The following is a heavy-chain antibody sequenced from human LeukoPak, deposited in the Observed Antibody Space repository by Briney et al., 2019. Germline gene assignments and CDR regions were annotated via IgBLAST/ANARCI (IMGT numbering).Heavy chain of an antibody. D-gene: IGHD2-21*01. CDR3: ARTLLVVTAFDY. CDR1: GYTFTGYY. J-gene: IGHJ4*02. CDR2: IIPIFGTA. V-gene: IGHV1-69*06. Sequence: ASVKVSCKASGYTFTGYYMHWVRQAPGQGLEWMGGIIPIFGTANYAQKFQGRVTITADKSTSTAYMELSSLRSEDTAVYYCARTLLVVTAFDYWGQGTLVTVSS.